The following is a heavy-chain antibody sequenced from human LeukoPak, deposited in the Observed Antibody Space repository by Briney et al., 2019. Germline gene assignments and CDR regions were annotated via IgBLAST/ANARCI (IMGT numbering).Heavy chain of an antibody. CDR3: AKEQFSSGWPYYFDY. CDR1: GFTFSNYA. Sequence: GASLRLSCAASGFTFSNYAMSWVRQAPGKRLEWVSAILGSGGSTYYADSVKGRFTISRDNSKNTLYLQMNSLRAEDTAVYYCAKEQFSSGWPYYFDYWGQGTLVTVSS. D-gene: IGHD6-19*01. V-gene: IGHV3-23*01. J-gene: IGHJ4*02. CDR2: ILGSGGST.